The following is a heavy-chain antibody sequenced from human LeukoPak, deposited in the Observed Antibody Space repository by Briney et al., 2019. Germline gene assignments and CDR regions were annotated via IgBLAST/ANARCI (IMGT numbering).Heavy chain of an antibody. D-gene: IGHD6-13*01. Sequence: SETLSLTCTVSGGSISSSSYYWGWIRQPPGKGLEWIGSIYYSGSTYYNPSLKSRVTISVDTSKNQFSLRLSSVTAADTALYYCARVYTGSSWDYYYYMDVWGKGTTVTVSS. J-gene: IGHJ6*03. CDR1: GGSISSSSYY. CDR3: ARVYTGSSWDYYYYMDV. CDR2: IYYSGST. V-gene: IGHV4-39*07.